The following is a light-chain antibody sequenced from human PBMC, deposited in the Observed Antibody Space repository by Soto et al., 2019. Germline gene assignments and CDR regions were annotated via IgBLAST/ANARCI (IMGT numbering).Light chain of an antibody. V-gene: IGLV1-51*01. J-gene: IGLJ1*01. Sequence: QSVMTQPPSVSAAPGQKVTISCSGSSSNIGGNSVSWYQQLPGTAPKLLIYDDTKRPSGIPDRFSGSKSGTSATLGITGVQTGDEADYYCGSWDSSLSAYVFGTRTKLTVL. CDR1: SSNIGGNS. CDR2: DDT. CDR3: GSWDSSLSAYV.